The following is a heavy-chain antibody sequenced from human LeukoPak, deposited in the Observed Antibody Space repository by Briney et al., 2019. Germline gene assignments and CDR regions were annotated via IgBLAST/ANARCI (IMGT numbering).Heavy chain of an antibody. CDR1: GGSISSGGYY. CDR3: ARDSGDGLDY. J-gene: IGHJ4*02. Sequence: PSETLSLTCTVSGGSISSGGYYWSWIRQHPGRGLEWIGYIYYSGSTYYNPSLKSRVTISVDTSKNQFSLKLSSVTAADTAVYYCARDSGDGLDYWGQGTLVTVSS. V-gene: IGHV4-31*03. CDR2: IYYSGST. D-gene: IGHD5-24*01.